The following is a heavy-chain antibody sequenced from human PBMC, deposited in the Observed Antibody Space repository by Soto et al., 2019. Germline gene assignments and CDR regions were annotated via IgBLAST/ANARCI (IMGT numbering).Heavy chain of an antibody. CDR3: ARVRWPEYYYGMDV. V-gene: IGHV1-46*01. Sequence: ASVKVSCKGSGYTFPSYYMHWLRQAPGQGLEWTGIINPSGGSTSCAQKFQGRVTMTRDTSTSTVYMELSSLRSEDTAVYYCARVRWPEYYYGMDVWGQGTTVTVSS. CDR1: GYTFPSYY. J-gene: IGHJ6*02. CDR2: INPSGGST.